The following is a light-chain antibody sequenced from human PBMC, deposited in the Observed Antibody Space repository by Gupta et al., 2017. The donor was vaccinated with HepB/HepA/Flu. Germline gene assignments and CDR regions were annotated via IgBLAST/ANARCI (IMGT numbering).Light chain of an antibody. Sequence: DIQMTQSPSSVSASVGDRVTITCRASQGISNWLAWYQQKPGKAPKLLIYAASSVQSGVPLRFSGSGSGTDFTLTISSRQPEDFGTYYCQQANSIPSITFGQGTRLEIK. CDR2: AAS. V-gene: IGKV1D-12*01. J-gene: IGKJ5*01. CDR3: QQANSIPSIT. CDR1: QGISNW.